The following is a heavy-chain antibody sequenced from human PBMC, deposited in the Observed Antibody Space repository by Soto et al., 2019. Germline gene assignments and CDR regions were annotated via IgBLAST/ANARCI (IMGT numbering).Heavy chain of an antibody. CDR1: GFTVSNNY. CDR3: ASTEYSSSSTQFDY. J-gene: IGHJ4*02. Sequence: EVQLVESGGGLIQPGGSLRLSCAASGFTVSNNYMSWVRQAPGKGLEWIAVIYTDDTTYYADSMKGRFTVSRDNSKITLYLHMNSLRAEDTAVYYCASTEYSSSSTQFDYWGQGTLVTVSS. V-gene: IGHV3-53*01. CDR2: IYTDDTT. D-gene: IGHD6-6*01.